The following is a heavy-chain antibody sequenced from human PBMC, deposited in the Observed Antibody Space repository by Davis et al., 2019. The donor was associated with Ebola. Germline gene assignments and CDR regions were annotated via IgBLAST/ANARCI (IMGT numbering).Heavy chain of an antibody. D-gene: IGHD3-22*01. Sequence: SVKVSCKVSGGTFGSYAISWVRQAPGQGLEWVGGIIPIFDSRNNAQSFQGRVTMTTDTSTSTAYMELRSLRSDDTAVYHCARVTYYERFDPWGQGTLVTVSS. CDR2: IIPIFDSR. CDR3: ARVTYYERFDP. V-gene: IGHV1-69*05. CDR1: GGTFGSYA. J-gene: IGHJ5*02.